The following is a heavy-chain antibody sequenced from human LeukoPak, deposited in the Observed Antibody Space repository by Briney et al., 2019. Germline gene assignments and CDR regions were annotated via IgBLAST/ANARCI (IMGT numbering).Heavy chain of an antibody. V-gene: IGHV3-53*01. D-gene: IGHD2-15*01. J-gene: IGHJ4*02. CDR2: IYTGGGR. CDR1: GFTVSSYY. Sequence: PGGSLRLSCAASGFTVSSYYMNWVRQAPGKELEWVSVIYTGGGRYYADSVRGRFTISRDTSKNMVFLQMNSLRVEDTAVYYCAKYCSGGSCPASVWGQGTLVTVSS. CDR3: AKYCSGGSCPASV.